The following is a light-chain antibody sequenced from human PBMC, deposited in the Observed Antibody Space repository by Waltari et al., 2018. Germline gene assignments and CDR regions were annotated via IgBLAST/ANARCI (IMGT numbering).Light chain of an antibody. CDR1: SSDVGGFHY. CDR3: SSYTSSNTVI. V-gene: IGLV2-14*01. CDR2: DVS. J-gene: IGLJ2*01. Sequence: QSALTQPASVSGSPGQSITLSCTGTSSDVGGFHYFSWYQQYPGKVPKLMIYDVSKWPSGVSNRFSGSKSGNTASLTISGLQAEDEADYYCSSYTSSNTVIFGGGTKLTVL.